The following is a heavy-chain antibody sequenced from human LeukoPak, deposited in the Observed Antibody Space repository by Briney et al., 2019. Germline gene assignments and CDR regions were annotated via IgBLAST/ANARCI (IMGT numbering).Heavy chain of an antibody. J-gene: IGHJ4*02. D-gene: IGHD3-22*01. CDR2: IYHGGST. CDR3: ARVGGDYGSSGYLD. CDR1: GGSISSSNW. Sequence: SGTLSLTCAVSGGSISSSNWWSWVRQPPGKGLEWIGEIYHGGSTNYNPSLKSRVTISVDKSKNQFSLKLSSVTAADTAVYHCARVGGDYGSSGYLDWGQGTLVTVSS. V-gene: IGHV4-4*02.